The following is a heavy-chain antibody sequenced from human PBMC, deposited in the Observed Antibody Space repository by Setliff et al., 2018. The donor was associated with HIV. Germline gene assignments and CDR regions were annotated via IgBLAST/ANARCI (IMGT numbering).Heavy chain of an antibody. J-gene: IGHJ6*03. CDR2: INAGYGNT. CDR3: ASEAWTSYRSSSGYYYYYMDV. CDR1: GYTFTGYF. Sequence: ASVKVSCKASGYTFTGYFIHWVRLAPGQSLEWMGWINAGYGNTKYSQKFQGRVSLTIDTSASTAYMELRSLRSDDTAVYYCASEAWTSYRSSSGYYYYYMDVWGKGTTVTVSS. D-gene: IGHD6-6*01. V-gene: IGHV1-3*01.